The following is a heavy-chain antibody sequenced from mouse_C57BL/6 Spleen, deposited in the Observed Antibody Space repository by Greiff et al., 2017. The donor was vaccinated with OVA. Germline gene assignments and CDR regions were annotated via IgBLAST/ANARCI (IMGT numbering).Heavy chain of an antibody. Sequence: DVKLVESGGGLVKPGGSLKLSCAASGFTFSSYAMSWVRQTPEKRLEWVATISDGGSYTYYPDNVKGRFTISRDNAKNNLYLQMSHLKSEDTAMYYCARAGPGAWFAYWGQGTLVTVSA. D-gene: IGHD1-1*02. J-gene: IGHJ3*01. V-gene: IGHV5-4*03. CDR1: GFTFSSYA. CDR3: ARAGPGAWFAY. CDR2: ISDGGSYT.